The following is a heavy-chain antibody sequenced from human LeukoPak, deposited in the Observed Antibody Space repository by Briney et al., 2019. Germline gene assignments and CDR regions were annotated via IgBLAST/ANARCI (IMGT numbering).Heavy chain of an antibody. V-gene: IGHV4-31*03. CDR1: GGSISSGGYY. CDR3: ASYREIVLMVYAPRGFDP. CDR2: IYYSGST. D-gene: IGHD2-8*01. J-gene: IGHJ5*02. Sequence: SETLSLTCTVSGGSISSGGYYWSWIRQHPGKGLEWIGYIYYSGSTYYNPSLKSRVTISVDTSKNQFSLKLSSVTAADTAVYYCASYREIVLMVYAPRGFDPWGQGTLVTVSS.